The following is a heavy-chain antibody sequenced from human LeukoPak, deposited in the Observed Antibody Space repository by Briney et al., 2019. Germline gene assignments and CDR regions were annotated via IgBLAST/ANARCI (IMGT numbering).Heavy chain of an antibody. CDR1: GFTFGTAW. Sequence: PGGSLRLSCAASGFTFGTAWMDWVRQAPGKGLEWVANIKADGSEKYYVDSVKGRFTISRDNAKNSLYLQMNSLRVEDTAIYYCVKVAKYYYGSETYYFFEHWGQGTPVTASS. D-gene: IGHD3-10*01. CDR3: VKVAKYYYGSETYYFFEH. CDR2: IKADGSEK. J-gene: IGHJ4*02. V-gene: IGHV3-7*01.